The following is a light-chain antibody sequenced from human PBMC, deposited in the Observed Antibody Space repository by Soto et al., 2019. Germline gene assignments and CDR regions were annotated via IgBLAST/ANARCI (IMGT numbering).Light chain of an antibody. CDR1: QSVRSNY. CDR3: QQYGNSPPRT. V-gene: IGKV3-20*01. Sequence: EIVLTQSPGTLSLSTGERATLSCRASQSVRSNYLAWYQQKPGQAPRLLIYGASSRATGIPDRFSGSGSGTDFTLTISRLEPEDFAVYYCQQYGNSPPRTFGQGTKLEIK. CDR2: GAS. J-gene: IGKJ2*01.